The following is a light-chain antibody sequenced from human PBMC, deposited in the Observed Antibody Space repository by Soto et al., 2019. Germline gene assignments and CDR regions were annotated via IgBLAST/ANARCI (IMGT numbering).Light chain of an antibody. CDR2: DAS. J-gene: IGKJ1*01. CDR1: QSISSW. CDR3: QQYNSYPVT. V-gene: IGKV1-5*01. Sequence: DIQMTQSPSTLSASVGDRVTITCLASQSISSWLAWYQQKPGKAPKLLIYDASSLESGVPSRFSGSGSGTEFTLTISSLQPDDFATYYCQQYNSYPVTFGQGTKVDI.